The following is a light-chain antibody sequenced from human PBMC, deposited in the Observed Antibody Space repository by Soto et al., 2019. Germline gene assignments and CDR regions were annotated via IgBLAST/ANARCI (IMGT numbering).Light chain of an antibody. J-gene: IGKJ1*01. CDR1: QGVSSSY. CDR2: GTS. Sequence: EIVLTQSPDTLSLSPGERATLSCRASQGVSSSYLAWYQQTPGQAPRLLIYGTSNRATGIPDRFSGSGSGTDFTLTISRLEPEDFAVYYCQQYGNSRWTFGQGTKVDIK. V-gene: IGKV3-20*01. CDR3: QQYGNSRWT.